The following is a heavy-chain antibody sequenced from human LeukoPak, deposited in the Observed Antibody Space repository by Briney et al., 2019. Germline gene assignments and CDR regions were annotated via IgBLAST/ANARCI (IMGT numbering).Heavy chain of an antibody. CDR2: IYYSGST. CDR1: GGSISSSSYY. Sequence: PSETLSLTCTVSGGSISSSSYYWGWIRQPPGKGLEWIGYIYYSGSTYYNPSLKSRVTISVDTSKNQFSLKLSSVTAADTAVYYCARTTTTVTTGFDYWGQGTLVTVSS. D-gene: IGHD4-17*01. J-gene: IGHJ4*02. CDR3: ARTTTTVTTGFDY. V-gene: IGHV4-30-4*08.